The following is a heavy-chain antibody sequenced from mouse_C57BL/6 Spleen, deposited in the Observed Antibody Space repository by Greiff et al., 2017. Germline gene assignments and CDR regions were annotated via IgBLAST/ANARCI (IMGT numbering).Heavy chain of an antibody. D-gene: IGHD2-4*01. V-gene: IGHV10-1*01. CDR2: IRSKSNNYAT. J-gene: IGHJ4*01. CDR1: GFSFNTYA. CDR3: VRVPSYYDYVGYAMDY. Sequence: EVQLQESGGGLVQPKGSLKLSCAASGFSFNTYAMNWVRQAPGKGLEWVARIRSKSNNYATYYADSVKDRFTISRDDSESMLYLQMNNLKTEDTAMYYCVRVPSYYDYVGYAMDYWGQGTSVTVSS.